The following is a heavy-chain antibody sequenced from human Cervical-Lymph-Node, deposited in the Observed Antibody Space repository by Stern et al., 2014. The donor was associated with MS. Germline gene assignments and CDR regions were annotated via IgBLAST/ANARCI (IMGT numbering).Heavy chain of an antibody. V-gene: IGHV1-3*04. CDR2: INTANGDT. CDR3: GRGQHSFDP. D-gene: IGHD2-21*01. J-gene: IGHJ5*02. CDR1: GYTFTSYA. Sequence: QVQLVQSGAEVKKPGASVKVSCKASGYTFTSYAIHWVRQAPGQRLEWMGRINTANGDTYYSEKFQGRVTFTRDTSANTAYMELFSLTSEDTTVYYCGRGQHSFDPWGQGTLVTVSA.